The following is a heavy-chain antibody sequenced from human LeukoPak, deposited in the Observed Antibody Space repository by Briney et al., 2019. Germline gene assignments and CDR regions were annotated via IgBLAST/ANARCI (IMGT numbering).Heavy chain of an antibody. CDR2: INHSGST. CDR3: ARGVYIAAAQYAY. D-gene: IGHD6-13*01. CDR1: GGPFSGYY. Sequence: NPSETLSLTCAVYGGPFSGYYWSWIRQPPGKGLEWIGEINHSGSTNYNPSLKSRVTISVDTSKNQFSLKLSSVTAADTAVYYCARGVYIAAAQYAYWGQGTLVTVSS. J-gene: IGHJ4*02. V-gene: IGHV4-34*01.